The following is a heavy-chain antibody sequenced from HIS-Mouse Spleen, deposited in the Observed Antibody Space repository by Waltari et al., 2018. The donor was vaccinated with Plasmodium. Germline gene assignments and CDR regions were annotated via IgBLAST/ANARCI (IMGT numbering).Heavy chain of an antibody. D-gene: IGHD6-13*01. CDR2: IKQDGSEK. V-gene: IGHV3-7*01. CDR3: ARGRYSSSWYYFDY. CDR1: GFTFSSYW. J-gene: IGHJ4*02. Sequence: LVESGGGLVQPGGSLRLSCAASGFTFSSYWMSWVRQAPGKGLEWVANIKQDGSEKYYVDSVKGRFTISRDNAKNSLYLQMNSLRAEDTAVYYCARGRYSSSWYYFDYWGQGTLVTVSS.